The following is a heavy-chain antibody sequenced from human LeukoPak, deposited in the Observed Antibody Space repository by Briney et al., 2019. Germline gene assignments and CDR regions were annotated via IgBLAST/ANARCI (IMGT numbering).Heavy chain of an antibody. CDR1: GGTFSSYA. CDR3: ARVVLLWFGELGYFDY. CDR2: ISAYNGNT. V-gene: IGHV1-18*01. Sequence: GASVKVSCKASGGTFSSYAISWVRQAPGQGLEWMGWISAYNGNTNYAQKLQGRVTMTTDTSTSTAYMELRSLRSDDTAVYYCARVVLLWFGELGYFDYWGQGTLVTVSS. D-gene: IGHD3-10*01. J-gene: IGHJ4*02.